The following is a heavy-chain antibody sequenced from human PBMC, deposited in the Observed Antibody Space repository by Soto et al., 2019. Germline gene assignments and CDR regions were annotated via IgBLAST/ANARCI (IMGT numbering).Heavy chain of an antibody. CDR3: ARVDDILTGYYLGMDV. D-gene: IGHD3-9*01. CDR1: GYTFTSYA. Sequence: ASVKVSCKASGYTFTSYAIHWVRQAPGPRLEWMGWINAGNGNTQYSQKFQGRVTITADESTSTAYMELSSLRSEDTAVYYCARVDDILTGYYLGMDVWGQGTTVTVSS. CDR2: INAGNGNT. V-gene: IGHV1-3*01. J-gene: IGHJ6*02.